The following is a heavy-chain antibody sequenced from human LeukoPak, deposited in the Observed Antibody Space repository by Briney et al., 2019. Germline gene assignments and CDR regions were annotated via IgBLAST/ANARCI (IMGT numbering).Heavy chain of an antibody. J-gene: IGHJ4*02. Sequence: GGSLRLSCAASGFTFSNAWMSWVRQAPGKGLEWVGRIKNKTDGGTTDYAAPVKGRFTISRDDSKNTLYLQMNSLKTEDTAVYYCTTKATEVPYDYWGQGTLVTVSS. CDR2: IKNKTDGGTT. V-gene: IGHV3-15*01. D-gene: IGHD4/OR15-4a*01. CDR3: TTKATEVPYDY. CDR1: GFTFSNAW.